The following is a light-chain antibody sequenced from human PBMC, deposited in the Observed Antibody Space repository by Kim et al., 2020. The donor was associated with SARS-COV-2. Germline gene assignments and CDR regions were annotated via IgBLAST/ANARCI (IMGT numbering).Light chain of an antibody. CDR2: SPS. CDR1: ESVSTY. V-gene: IGKV1-39*01. CDR3: QQSYSMPWT. Sequence: SASVRDRVTLTCRASESVSTYFILFQQTPGKAPSLLLYSPSTLQTGVSARFRGTGSGTELTLTISSLQPEYFASYYCQQSYSMPWTFGMGTKLEI. J-gene: IGKJ2*02.